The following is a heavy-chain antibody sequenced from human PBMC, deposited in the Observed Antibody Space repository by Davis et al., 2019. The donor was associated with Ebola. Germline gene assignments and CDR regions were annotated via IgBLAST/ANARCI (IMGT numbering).Heavy chain of an antibody. CDR1: GDTLSNYA. Sequence: ASVKVSCKASGDTLSNYAISWVRQAPGQGLEWMGWINPNSGGTNYAQKFQGRVTMTRDTSISTAYMELSSLRSEDTAVYYCARTSYDSWSGYSPYFGLDVWGQGTTVTVSS. V-gene: IGHV1-2*02. CDR2: INPNSGGT. CDR3: ARTSYDSWSGYSPYFGLDV. D-gene: IGHD3-3*01. J-gene: IGHJ6*02.